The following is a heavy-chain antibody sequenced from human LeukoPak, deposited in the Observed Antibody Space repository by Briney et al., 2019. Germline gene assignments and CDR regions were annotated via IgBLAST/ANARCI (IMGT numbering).Heavy chain of an antibody. V-gene: IGHV3-23*01. CDR1: GFTFSSYA. J-gene: IGHJ4*02. Sequence: GGSLRLSCAASGFTFSSYAMSWVRQAPGKGLEWVSAISGSGGSTYYADSVKGRFTISRDNSKNTLYLQMNSLRAEDTAVYYCAKGHVERGYSYGYGGYFDYWGQGTLVTVSS. CDR3: AKGHVERGYSYGYGGYFDY. CDR2: ISGSGGST. D-gene: IGHD5-18*01.